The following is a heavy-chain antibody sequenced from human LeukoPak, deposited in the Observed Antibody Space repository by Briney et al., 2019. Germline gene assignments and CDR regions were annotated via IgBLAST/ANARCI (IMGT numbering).Heavy chain of an antibody. D-gene: IGHD3-10*01. CDR2: IYYSGST. J-gene: IGHJ4*02. Sequence: SETLSLTCTVSGGSITSSNYYWGWIRQPPWKGLEYIGSIYYSGSTYYNPSLKSRVTISVDTSKNQLSLKLSSVTATDTAVYYCARADSFGGFFFDSWDQGTLVAVSS. CDR1: GGSITSSNYY. CDR3: ARADSFGGFFFDS. V-gene: IGHV4-39*01.